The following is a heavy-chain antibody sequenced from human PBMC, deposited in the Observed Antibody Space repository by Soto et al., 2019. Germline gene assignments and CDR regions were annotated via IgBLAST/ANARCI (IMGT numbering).Heavy chain of an antibody. CDR2: IYHSGSS. CDR3: AGLPLL. Sequence: QVQLQESGSGLVKPSQTLSLTCAVSGGSISSGGYSWSWIRQPPGKGLEWIGYIYHSGSSYYNPSRTSRVTTAVDRSKNQFALKLSSVTAADTAVYYCAGLPLLWGQGTLVTVSS. J-gene: IGHJ4*02. V-gene: IGHV4-30-2*01. CDR1: GGSISSGGYS. D-gene: IGHD2-15*01.